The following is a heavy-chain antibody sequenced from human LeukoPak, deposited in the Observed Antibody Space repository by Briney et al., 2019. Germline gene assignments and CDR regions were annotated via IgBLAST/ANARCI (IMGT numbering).Heavy chain of an antibody. CDR1: GYTFTSYD. Sequence: ASVKVSCKASGYTFTSYDINWVRQATGQGLEWMGWMNPNTGNTGHVEKFQGRVTMTRNTSISTAYMELSSLRSEDTAVYYCAREARRGVEVKAFDIWGQGTVVSVSS. V-gene: IGHV1-8*01. CDR3: AREARRGVEVKAFDI. D-gene: IGHD1-1*01. CDR2: MNPNTGNT. J-gene: IGHJ3*02.